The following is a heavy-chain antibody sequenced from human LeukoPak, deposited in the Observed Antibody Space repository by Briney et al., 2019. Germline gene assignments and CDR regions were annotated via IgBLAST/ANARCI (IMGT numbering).Heavy chain of an antibody. V-gene: IGHV4-39*07. CDR1: GDSISTVNYY. CDR3: ARGRATIFGYAFDI. J-gene: IGHJ3*02. D-gene: IGHD3-3*01. Sequence: PSETLSLTCTVSGDSISTVNYYWDWIRQPPGKGLEWIGEINHSGSTNYNPSLKSRVTISVDTSKNQFSLKLSSVTAADTAVYYCARGRATIFGYAFDIWGQGTMVTVSS. CDR2: INHSGST.